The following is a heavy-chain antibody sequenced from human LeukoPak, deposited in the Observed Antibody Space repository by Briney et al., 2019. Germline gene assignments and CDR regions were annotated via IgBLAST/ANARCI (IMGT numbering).Heavy chain of an antibody. D-gene: IGHD6-13*01. CDR2: INWNGGST. Sequence: GGSLRLSCAASGFTFDDYGMSWVRQAPGKGLEWVSGINWNGGSTGYADSVKGRFTISRDNAKNSLYLQMNSLRAEDTALYHCARVLGSSWDQYYYYGMDVWGQGTTVTVSS. CDR3: ARVLGSSWDQYYYYGMDV. CDR1: GFTFDDYG. V-gene: IGHV3-20*01. J-gene: IGHJ6*02.